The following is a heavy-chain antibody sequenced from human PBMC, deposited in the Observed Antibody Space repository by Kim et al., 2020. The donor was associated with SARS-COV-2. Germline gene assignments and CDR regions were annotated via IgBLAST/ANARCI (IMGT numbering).Heavy chain of an antibody. J-gene: IGHJ4*02. CDR2: ISLDGRTI. D-gene: IGHD5-12*01. CDR1: GITSSPYW. CDR3: AIRDGYTTVRYY. Sequence: GGSLRLSCAASGITSSPYWMNWVRQVPGKGLVWVSRISLDGRTIAYADNVKGRFTISRDNAKNSVYLYINSETVDDTAVYYCAIRDGYTTVRYYWGRGTLVIASS. V-gene: IGHV3-74*03.